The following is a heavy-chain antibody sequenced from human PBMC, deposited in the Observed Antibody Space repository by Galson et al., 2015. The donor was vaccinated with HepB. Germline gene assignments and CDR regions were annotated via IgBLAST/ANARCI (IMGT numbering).Heavy chain of an antibody. J-gene: IGHJ4*02. V-gene: IGHV3-30*03. Sequence: SLRLSCAASGFSFSTYGMHWVRQTPGKGLEWLAVITSAGDKQYYADSVKGRFTISRDNSQNMTYLQMNSLRAEDTAVYYCARDAMGRGSGSYSAFNYWGQGTLVTVS. CDR1: GFSFSTYG. CDR2: ITSAGDKQ. D-gene: IGHD1-26*01. CDR3: ARDAMGRGSGSYSAFNY.